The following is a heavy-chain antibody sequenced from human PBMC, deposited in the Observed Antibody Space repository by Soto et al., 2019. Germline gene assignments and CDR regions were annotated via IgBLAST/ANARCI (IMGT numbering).Heavy chain of an antibody. J-gene: IGHJ4*02. Sequence: QVQLVESGGGVVQPGRSLRLSCAASGFTFSRHTMHWVRQAPGKGLEWVAAISDDGSNTYYADSVKGRFTISRDNSKNGRYLQMSSLCNEDTAVQRCGREVYDEFVSRCKTHLYYFNDWAGGTLCTVSS. CDR1: GFTFSRHT. CDR3: GREVYDEFVSRCKTHLYYFND. CDR2: ISDDGSNT. D-gene: IGHD2-8*01. V-gene: IGHV3-30-3*01.